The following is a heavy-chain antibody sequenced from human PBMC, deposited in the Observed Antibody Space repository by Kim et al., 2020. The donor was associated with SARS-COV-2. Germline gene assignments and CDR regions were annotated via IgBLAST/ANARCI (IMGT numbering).Heavy chain of an antibody. Sequence: GESLKISCEVSGYSFTTYWIGWVRQMPGKGLEWMGIIHPGDSDTRYSPSFQGQVTISADKSISTAYLQWSSLKASDTAMYYCVRLISTDGTFDPWGQGTLVTVSS. CDR1: GYSFTTYW. CDR3: VRLISTDGTFDP. V-gene: IGHV5-51*01. D-gene: IGHD1-1*01. J-gene: IGHJ5*02. CDR2: IHPGDSDT.